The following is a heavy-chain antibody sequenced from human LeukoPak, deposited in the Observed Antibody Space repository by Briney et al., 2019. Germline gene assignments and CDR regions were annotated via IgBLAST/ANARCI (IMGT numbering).Heavy chain of an antibody. V-gene: IGHV1-24*01. D-gene: IGHD6-13*01. CDR2: FDPEDGET. CDR1: GYTLTELS. J-gene: IGHJ6*03. CDR3: ARGWSIAAAGTPQYYYYMDV. Sequence: ASVKVFCKVSGYTLTELSMHWVRQAPGKGLEWMGGFDPEDGETIYAQKFQGRVTMTEDTSTDTAYMELSSLRSEDTAVYYCARGWSIAAAGTPQYYYYMDVWGKGTTVTVSS.